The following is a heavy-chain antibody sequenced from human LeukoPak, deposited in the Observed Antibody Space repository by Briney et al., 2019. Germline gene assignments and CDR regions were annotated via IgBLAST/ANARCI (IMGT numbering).Heavy chain of an antibody. D-gene: IGHD1-26*01. CDR3: TREDRPYCPFAY. CDR2: IAHDGTT. V-gene: IGHV4-4*02. CDR1: GGSIDITNY. J-gene: IGHJ4*02. Sequence: SETLSLTCGVSGGSIDITNYWSWVRQAPGKGLEWIGEIAHDGTTNYNPSLRSRVAMSFDRANNHFSLSLTSVTAADTAVYYRTREDRPYCPFAYWGQGVLVTVSS.